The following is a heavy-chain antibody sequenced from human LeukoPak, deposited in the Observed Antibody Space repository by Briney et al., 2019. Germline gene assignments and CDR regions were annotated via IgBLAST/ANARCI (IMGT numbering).Heavy chain of an antibody. J-gene: IGHJ3*02. CDR3: ARGIPPDDAFDI. CDR2: IIPIFGTA. V-gene: IGHV1-69*05. D-gene: IGHD1-14*01. Sequence: ASVKVSCKASGGTFSSNAISWVRQAPGQGLEWMGRIIPIFGTANYAQKFHGRVTITTDKSTSTAYMELSSLRSEDTAVYYCARGIPPDDAFDIWGQGTMVTVSS. CDR1: GGTFSSNA.